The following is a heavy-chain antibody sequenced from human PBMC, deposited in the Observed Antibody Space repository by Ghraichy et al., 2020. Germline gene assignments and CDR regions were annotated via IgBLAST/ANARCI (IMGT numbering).Heavy chain of an antibody. J-gene: IGHJ6*03. V-gene: IGHV4-4*07. CDR1: GGSISTYF. D-gene: IGHD1-26*01. CDR3: ARVSPVGATASTYYYYYMDV. CDR2: IYSSGST. Sequence: SETLSLTCTVSGGSISTYFWTWIRQPAGKGLEWIGRIYSSGSTNYNPSLKSRVTMSVDTSKNHFSLRLSSVTAADTAVYYCARVSPVGATASTYYYYYMDVWGKGTTVSVSS.